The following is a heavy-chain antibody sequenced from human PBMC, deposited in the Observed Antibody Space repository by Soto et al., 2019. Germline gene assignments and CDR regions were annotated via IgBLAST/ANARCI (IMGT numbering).Heavy chain of an antibody. J-gene: IGHJ6*02. CDR3: ARESYYYGMDV. V-gene: IGHV4-34*01. Sequence: PSETLSLTCAVYGGSFSGYYWSWIRQPPGKGLEWIGEINHSGSTNYNPSLKSRVTISVDTSKNQFSLKLSSVTAADTAVYYCARESYYYGMDVWGQGTTVTVS. CDR1: GGSFSGYY. CDR2: INHSGST.